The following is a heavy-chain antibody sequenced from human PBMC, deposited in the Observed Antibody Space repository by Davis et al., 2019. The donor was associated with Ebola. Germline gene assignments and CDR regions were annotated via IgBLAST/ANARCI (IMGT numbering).Heavy chain of an antibody. CDR1: GGSISSSNW. D-gene: IGHD2-2*01. Sequence: SETLSLTCTVSGGSISSSNWWSWVRQPPGKGLEWIGEIYHSGSTNYNPSLKSRVTISVDKSKNQFSLKLSSVTAADTAVYYCARGLGGYCSSTSCYYYYGMDVWGQGTTVTVSS. CDR2: IYHSGST. J-gene: IGHJ6*02. V-gene: IGHV4-4*02. CDR3: ARGLGGYCSSTSCYYYYGMDV.